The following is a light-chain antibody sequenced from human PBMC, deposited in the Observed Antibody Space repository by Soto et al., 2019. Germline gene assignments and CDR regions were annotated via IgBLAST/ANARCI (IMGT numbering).Light chain of an antibody. CDR3: QSYDSSLSGHVR. J-gene: IGLJ2*01. CDR1: SSNIGAGYD. Sequence: QSVLTQPPSVSGAPGQRVTISCTGSSSNIGAGYDVHWYQQLPGTAPKLLIYGNTNRPSGVPDRFSGSKSGTSASLAITGLQVEDEADYYCQSYDSSLSGHVRFGGGTKLTVL. CDR2: GNT. V-gene: IGLV1-40*01.